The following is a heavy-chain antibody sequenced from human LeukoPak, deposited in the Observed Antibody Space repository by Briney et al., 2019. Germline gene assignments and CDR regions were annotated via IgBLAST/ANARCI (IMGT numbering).Heavy chain of an antibody. CDR1: GFPLSSNA. J-gene: IGHJ4*02. V-gene: IGHV4-39*01. Sequence: PGGSLRLSCAASGFPLSSNAMSWVRQAPGKGLEWIGSIYYSGSTYYNPSLKSRVTISVDTSKNQFSLKLSSVTAADTAVYYCAYYSGFGELYFDYWGQGTLVTVSS. CDR2: IYYSGST. D-gene: IGHD3-10*01. CDR3: AYYSGFGELYFDY.